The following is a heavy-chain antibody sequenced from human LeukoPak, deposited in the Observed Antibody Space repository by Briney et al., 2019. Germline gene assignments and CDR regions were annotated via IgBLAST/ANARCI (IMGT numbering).Heavy chain of an antibody. CDR2: INPNSGGT. J-gene: IGHJ4*02. Sequence: ASVTVSCKASGYTFTGYYMHWVRQAPGQGLEWMGWINPNSGGTNYAQKFQGRVTMTRDTSISTAYMELSSLRSEDTAVYYCARGFFGGSGSYRWKVNRGARIYYFDYWGQGTLVTVSS. D-gene: IGHD3-10*01. CDR3: ARGFFGGSGSYRWKVNRGARIYYFDY. V-gene: IGHV1-2*02. CDR1: GYTFTGYY.